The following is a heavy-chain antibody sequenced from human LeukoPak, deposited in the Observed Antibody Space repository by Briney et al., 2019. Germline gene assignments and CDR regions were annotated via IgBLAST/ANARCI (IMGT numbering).Heavy chain of an antibody. V-gene: IGHV3-66*01. Sequence: GGSLRLSCAASGFIVSSKFMTWVRQAPGKGLEWVSVIYSGGTTYYADSVKARFTISRDNSRNTLYLQMNGLRVEDTAVYYCARGGWYSDYWGQGTLVTVSS. CDR3: ARGGWYSDY. D-gene: IGHD6-19*01. CDR2: IYSGGTT. CDR1: GFIVSSKF. J-gene: IGHJ4*02.